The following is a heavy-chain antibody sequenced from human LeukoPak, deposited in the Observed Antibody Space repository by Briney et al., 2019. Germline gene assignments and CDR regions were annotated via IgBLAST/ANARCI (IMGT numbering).Heavy chain of an antibody. CDR3: ARRRDLYSGSYYPFDY. CDR2: IYPGDSDA. J-gene: IGHJ4*02. D-gene: IGHD1-26*01. CDR1: GYSFNSYW. V-gene: IGHV5-51*01. Sequence: GESLKISCKGSGYSFNSYWIGWVRQMPGKGLKWMGIIYPGDSDARYSPSFQGQVTISADKSISTAYLQWSSLKASDTAMYYCARRRDLYSGSYYPFDYWGQGTLVTVSS.